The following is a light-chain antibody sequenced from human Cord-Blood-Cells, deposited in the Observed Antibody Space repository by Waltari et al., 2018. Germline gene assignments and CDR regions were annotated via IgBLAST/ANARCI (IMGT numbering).Light chain of an antibody. CDR1: SRAVGGYNH. CDR2: DVS. J-gene: IGLJ2*01. Sequence: QSARTQPRSVSGPPGQSVTIPCTGPSRAVGGYNHVSWYQQHPGKAPKLMIYDVSKRPSGVPDRFSGSKSGNTASLTISGLQAEDEADYYCCSYAGSYTFVVFGGGTKLTVL. CDR3: CSYAGSYTFVV. V-gene: IGLV2-11*01.